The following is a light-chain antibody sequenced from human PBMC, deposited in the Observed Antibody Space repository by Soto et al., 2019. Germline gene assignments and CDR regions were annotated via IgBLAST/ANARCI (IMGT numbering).Light chain of an antibody. J-gene: IGLJ2*01. CDR1: SSDVGTYNL. CDR3: CSYGRSPTFVE. Sequence: QSALTQPASVSGSPGQSITISCTGTSSDVGTYNLVSWYQQHPGTAPKLIIYDATKRPSGVSDRFSGSKSGNTASLTISGLQDEDEADYYCCSYGRSPTFVEFGGGTKLTVL. CDR2: DAT. V-gene: IGLV2-23*01.